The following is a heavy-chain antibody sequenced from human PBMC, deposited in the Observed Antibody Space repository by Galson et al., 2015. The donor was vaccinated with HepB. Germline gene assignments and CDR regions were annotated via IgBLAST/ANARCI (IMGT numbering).Heavy chain of an antibody. J-gene: IGHJ5*02. CDR1: GGSFSGYY. Sequence: SETLSLTCAVYGGSFSGYYWSWIRQPPGKGLEWIGEISHSGSTNYNPSLKSRVTMSLDTSKNQFSLKLSSVTAADTAVYYCARGLATVLTPEEKGCWFDPWGQGTLVTVSS. V-gene: IGHV4-34*01. CDR3: ARGLATVLTPEEKGCWFDP. D-gene: IGHD4-23*01. CDR2: ISHSGST.